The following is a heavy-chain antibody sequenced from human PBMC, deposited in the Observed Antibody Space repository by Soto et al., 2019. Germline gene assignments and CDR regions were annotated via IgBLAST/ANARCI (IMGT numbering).Heavy chain of an antibody. J-gene: IGHJ3*02. CDR1: GGSISSGGYS. V-gene: IGHV4-30-2*01. D-gene: IGHD3-10*02. CDR3: ARRHFTMIGAVVTGDAFDI. CDR2: IYHSGST. Sequence: QLQLQESGSGLVKPSQTLSLTCAVSGGSISSGGYSWSWIRQPPGKGLEWIGYIYHSGSTYYNPSLKSRVTISVDRSKNQFSLKLSSVTAADTAVYYCARRHFTMIGAVVTGDAFDIWGQGTMVTVSS.